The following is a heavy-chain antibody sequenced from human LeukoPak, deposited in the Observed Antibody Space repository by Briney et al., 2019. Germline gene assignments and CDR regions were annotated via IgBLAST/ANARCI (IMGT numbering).Heavy chain of an antibody. J-gene: IGHJ2*01. V-gene: IGHV3-72*01. CDR3: VRGFHSFDV. Sequence: GGSLRLSCAASGFTFRDHNMDWVRQAPGKGLEWVGRTKPYSHATEYAASVNGRFSISRDDSRNSLYLQMNSLKIEDTAVYYCVRGFHSFDVWGRGTLVTVSS. CDR2: TKPYSHAT. CDR1: GFTFRDHN.